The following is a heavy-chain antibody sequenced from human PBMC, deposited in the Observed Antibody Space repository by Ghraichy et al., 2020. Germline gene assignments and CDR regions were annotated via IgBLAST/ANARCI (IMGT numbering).Heavy chain of an antibody. Sequence: SETLSLTCAVYGGSFSGYYWSWIRQPPGKGLEWIGEINHSGSTNYNPSLKSRVTISVDTSKNQFSLKLSSVTAADTAVYYCARLTYTNGYCSGGSCRNWFDPWGQGTLVTVSS. D-gene: IGHD2-15*01. CDR1: GGSFSGYY. V-gene: IGHV4-34*01. CDR2: INHSGST. CDR3: ARLTYTNGYCSGGSCRNWFDP. J-gene: IGHJ5*02.